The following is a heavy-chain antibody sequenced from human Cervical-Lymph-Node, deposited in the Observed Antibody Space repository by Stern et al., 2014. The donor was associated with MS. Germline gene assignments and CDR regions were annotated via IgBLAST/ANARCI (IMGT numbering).Heavy chain of an antibody. J-gene: IGHJ4*02. V-gene: IGHV1-18*04. D-gene: IGHD6-19*01. CDR2: ISAYNCNT. CDR1: GYTFTSYG. Sequence: VPLVESGAEVKKPGASVRVSCKASGYTFTSYGISWVRKAPGQGLEGMGWISAYNCNTNYAQKLQGRVTMTTDTSTSTAYMELRSLRSDDTAVYYCAREGPYSSGWYGDYWGQGTLVTVSS. CDR3: AREGPYSSGWYGDY.